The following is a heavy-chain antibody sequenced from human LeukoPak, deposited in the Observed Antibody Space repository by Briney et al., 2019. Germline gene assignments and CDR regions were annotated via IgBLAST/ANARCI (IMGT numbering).Heavy chain of an antibody. CDR3: AGVTAVADLGWFDP. CDR2: IYYSGST. V-gene: IGHV4-59*08. CDR1: GGSISSYY. Sequence: KASETLSLTCTVSGGSISSYYWSWIRQPPGKGLEWIGYIYYSGSTNYNPSLKSRVTISVDTFKNQFSLKLSSVTAADTAVYYCAGVTAVADLGWFDPWGQGTLVTVSS. D-gene: IGHD6-19*01. J-gene: IGHJ5*02.